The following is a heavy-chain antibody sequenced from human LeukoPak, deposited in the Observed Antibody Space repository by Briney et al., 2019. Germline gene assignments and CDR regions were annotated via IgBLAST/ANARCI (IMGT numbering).Heavy chain of an antibody. J-gene: IGHJ4*02. Sequence: SETLSLTCAVYGGPFSGYYWSWIRQPPGKGLEWIGEINHSGSTNYNPSLKSRVTISVDTSKNQFSLKLSSVTAADTAVYYCAGIRDGYNMVDYWGQGTLVTVSS. D-gene: IGHD5-24*01. CDR1: GGPFSGYY. V-gene: IGHV4-34*01. CDR3: AGIRDGYNMVDY. CDR2: INHSGST.